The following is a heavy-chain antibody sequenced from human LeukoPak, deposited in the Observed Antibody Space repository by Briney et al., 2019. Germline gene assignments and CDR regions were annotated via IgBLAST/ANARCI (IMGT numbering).Heavy chain of an antibody. CDR2: IDRGGNT. CDR3: ARDSCSLTMCFGYFDH. J-gene: IGHJ4*02. CDR1: GFTFSSYE. Sequence: GGSLRLSCAASGFTFSSYEMNWVRQAPGKGLEWVSLIDRGGNTYYADSVKGRFTISRDTSKTALYLQMNSLRAEDTAVYYCARDSCSLTMCFGYFDHWGQGSLVTVSS. D-gene: IGHD2-2*01. V-gene: IGHV3-53*01.